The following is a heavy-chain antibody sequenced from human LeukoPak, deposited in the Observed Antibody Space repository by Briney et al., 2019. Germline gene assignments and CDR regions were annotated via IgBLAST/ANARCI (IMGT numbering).Heavy chain of an antibody. J-gene: IGHJ4*02. D-gene: IGHD1-1*01. V-gene: IGHV3-23*01. Sequence: GGSLRPSCAASGFTFSSYAMSWVRQAPGKGLESVSAISGSGGSTYYADSVKGRFTIFRDNAKNTLYLQMNSLGAEDTAVYYCARALPPSVNTPWKWGQGTQVTVSS. CDR3: ARALPPSVNTPWK. CDR1: GFTFSSYA. CDR2: ISGSGGST.